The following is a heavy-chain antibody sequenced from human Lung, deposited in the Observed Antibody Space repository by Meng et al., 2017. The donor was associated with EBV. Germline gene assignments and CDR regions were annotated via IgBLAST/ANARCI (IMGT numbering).Heavy chain of an antibody. D-gene: IGHD5-24*01. CDR1: GFTFSTYS. V-gene: IGHV3-21*01. CDR2: ISSGSSYI. J-gene: IGHJ4*02. Sequence: EVQLVESGGGLVKRGGSXXXSCAASGFTFSTYSMNWVRQAPGKGLEWVSYISSGSSYIYYADSVKGRFTISRDSARDSLYLQMNSLRAEDTAVYYCARRGTVEMATIFDYWGQGTLVTVSS. CDR3: ARRGTVEMATIFDY.